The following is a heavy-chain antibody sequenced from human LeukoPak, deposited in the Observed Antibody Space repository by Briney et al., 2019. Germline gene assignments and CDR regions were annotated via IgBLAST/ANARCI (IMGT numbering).Heavy chain of an antibody. V-gene: IGHV3-23*01. CDR2: TSSSDAGT. J-gene: IGHJ4*02. D-gene: IGHD2-21*01. CDR3: AKAPVTSCRGAYCYPFDS. Sequence: PGGSLRLSYAASGFTLSTYAMSWVRQTPGKGLEWVAATSSSDAGTYHADSVRGRFTISRDNSKNTLYLQMNSLRAEDAAVYFCAKAPVTSCRGAYCYPFDSWGQGTLVTVSS. CDR1: GFTLSTYA.